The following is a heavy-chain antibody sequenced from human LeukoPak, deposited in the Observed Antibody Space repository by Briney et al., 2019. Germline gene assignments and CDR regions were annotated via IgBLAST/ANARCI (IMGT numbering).Heavy chain of an antibody. CDR3: ARAWDR. J-gene: IGHJ5*02. CDR2: IKTDGSTA. V-gene: IGHV3-74*01. CDR1: GFAFNTYW. Sequence: PGGSLRLSCAASGFAFNTYWMHWVRLAPGKGLVWVSGIKTDGSTAAYADSVKGRFTISRDNAKNTLSLQMNSLRAEDTGLYYCARAWDRWGQGTLATVSS.